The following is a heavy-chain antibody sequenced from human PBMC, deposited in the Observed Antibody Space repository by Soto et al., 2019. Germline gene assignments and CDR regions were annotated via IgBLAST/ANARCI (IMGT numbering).Heavy chain of an antibody. CDR2: ISGSGDST. J-gene: IGHJ4*02. CDR1: GFTFSSYA. D-gene: IGHD6-6*01. Sequence: GGSLRLSCAASGFTFSSYAMSWVRQAPGKGLEWVSGISGSGDSTYYADSVKGRFTISRDNSKNTLYLQMNSLRAEDTAQYYCAKGRYISSFANDYWGQGTLVTVSS. V-gene: IGHV3-23*01. CDR3: AKGRYISSFANDY.